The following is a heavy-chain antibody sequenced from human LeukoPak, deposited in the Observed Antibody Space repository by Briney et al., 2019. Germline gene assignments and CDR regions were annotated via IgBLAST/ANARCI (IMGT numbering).Heavy chain of an antibody. Sequence: GGSLRLSCAASEFAFRSYWMHWVRQAPGKGLVWVSRINIDESVTTYADSVGGRFIISRDNAKNTVYLQMNSLRAEDTAVYFCVRRRDGNNKGFDYWGRGSLVTVSS. D-gene: IGHD5-24*01. J-gene: IGHJ4*02. V-gene: IGHV3-74*01. CDR2: INIDESVT. CDR1: EFAFRSYW. CDR3: VRRRDGNNKGFDY.